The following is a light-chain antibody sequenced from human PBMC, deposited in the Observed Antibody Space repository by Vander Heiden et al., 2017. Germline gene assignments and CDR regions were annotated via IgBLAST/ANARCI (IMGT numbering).Light chain of an antibody. CDR2: EGS. CDR1: SSDVGSYNP. Sequence: QSALTQPASVSGSPGQSITISCTGTSSDVGSYNPVSWYQQHPGKAPKLMIYEGSKRPSGVSNRFSGSKSGNTASLTISGLQAEDEADYYCCSYAGSSTFHVVFGGGTKLTVL. J-gene: IGLJ2*01. CDR3: CSYAGSSTFHVV. V-gene: IGLV2-23*03.